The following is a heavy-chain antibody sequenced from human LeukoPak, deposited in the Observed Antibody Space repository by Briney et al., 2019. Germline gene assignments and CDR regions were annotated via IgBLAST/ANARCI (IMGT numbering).Heavy chain of an antibody. Sequence: GASVKVSCKASGYTFTGYYMHWVRQAPGQGLEWMGWISAYNGNTNYAQKLQGRVTMTTDTSTSTAYMQLSSVRSEDTAVYYCATEGKMVRGVYTDYWGQGTLVTVSS. CDR1: GYTFTGYY. CDR2: ISAYNGNT. J-gene: IGHJ4*02. V-gene: IGHV1-18*04. CDR3: ATEGKMVRGVYTDY. D-gene: IGHD3-10*01.